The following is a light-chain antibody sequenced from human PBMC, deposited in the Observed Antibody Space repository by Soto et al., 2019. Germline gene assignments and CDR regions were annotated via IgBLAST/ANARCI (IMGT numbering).Light chain of an antibody. CDR3: QHASKLPRT. J-gene: IGKJ2*01. CDR2: GAS. Sequence: EIVLTQSPSTVSLSAGERVTLSCRASQGVSSYLAWYQQKPCQAPMLLIYGASNRDTGIPARFSGSGSGTDFSLTISSLESEDVANYYCQHASKLPRTFGQGTKVEIK. V-gene: IGKV3-11*01. CDR1: QGVSSY.